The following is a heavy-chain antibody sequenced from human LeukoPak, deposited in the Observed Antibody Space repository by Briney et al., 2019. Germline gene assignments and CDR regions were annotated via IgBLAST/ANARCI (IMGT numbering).Heavy chain of an antibody. J-gene: IGHJ4*02. D-gene: IGHD1-26*01. CDR2: INPSSGDT. CDR3: VRVPRPKYAGGQWDGDY. Sequence: GASVKVSCKTSGYTFTVHYMHWVRQAPGQGLEWMGWINPSSGDTNYAQKFQGRVTMTRDTSISTAYMDLSRLRSDDTAVYYCVRVPRPKYAGGQWDGDYWGQGTLVTVSS. CDR1: GYTFTVHY. V-gene: IGHV1-2*02.